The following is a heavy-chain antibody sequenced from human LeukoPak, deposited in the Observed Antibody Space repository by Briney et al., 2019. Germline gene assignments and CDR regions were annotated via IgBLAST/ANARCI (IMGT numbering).Heavy chain of an antibody. D-gene: IGHD6-13*01. CDR3: ARDRWLSGSSWTFDY. CDR2: ISSSGSTI. CDR1: GFAFSDYY. Sequence: GGSLRLSCAAPGFAFSDYYMSWIRQAPGKGLEWVSYISSSGSTIYYEDSVKGRFTISRDNAKNSLYLQMNSLRAEDTAVYYCARDRWLSGSSWTFDYWGQGTLVTVSS. J-gene: IGHJ4*02. V-gene: IGHV3-11*01.